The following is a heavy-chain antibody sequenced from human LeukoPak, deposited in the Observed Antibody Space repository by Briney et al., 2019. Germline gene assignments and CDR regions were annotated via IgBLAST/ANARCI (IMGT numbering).Heavy chain of an antibody. V-gene: IGHV4-59*13. D-gene: IGHD5-24*01. Sequence: SETLSLTCTVSGGSISSYYWSWIRQPPGKGLEWIGYIYYSGSTNYNPSLKSRATISVDTSKNQFSLKLSSVTDADTAVYYCARDSRRDGYNLDYWGRGTLVTVSS. CDR2: IYYSGST. CDR3: ARDSRRDGYNLDY. J-gene: IGHJ4*02. CDR1: GGSISSYY.